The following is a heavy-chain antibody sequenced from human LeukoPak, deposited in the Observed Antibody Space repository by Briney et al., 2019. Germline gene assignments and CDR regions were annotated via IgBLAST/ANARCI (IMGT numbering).Heavy chain of an antibody. Sequence: KPSETLSLTCTVSGGSISSYYWSWIRQPAGKGLEWIGRIYTSGSTNYNPSLKSRVTMSVDTSKNQFSLKLSSVTAADTAVYYCARDRVTMVRGAWYFDLWGRGTLVTVSS. D-gene: IGHD3-10*01. CDR2: IYTSGST. CDR1: GGSISSYY. J-gene: IGHJ2*01. CDR3: ARDRVTMVRGAWYFDL. V-gene: IGHV4-4*07.